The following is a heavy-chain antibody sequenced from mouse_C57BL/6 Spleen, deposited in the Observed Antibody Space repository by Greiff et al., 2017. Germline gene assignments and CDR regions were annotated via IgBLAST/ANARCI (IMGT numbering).Heavy chain of an antibody. Sequence: EVMLVESGGGLVKPGGSLKLSCAASGFTFSDYGMHWVRQAPEQGLEWVAYISSGSSTIYYADTVKGRFTISRDNAKNTLFLQMTSLRSEDTAMYYCARSNYYGSSYVGYWGQGTTLTVSS. CDR2: ISSGSSTI. J-gene: IGHJ2*01. CDR1: GFTFSDYG. CDR3: ARSNYYGSSYVGY. D-gene: IGHD1-1*01. V-gene: IGHV5-17*01.